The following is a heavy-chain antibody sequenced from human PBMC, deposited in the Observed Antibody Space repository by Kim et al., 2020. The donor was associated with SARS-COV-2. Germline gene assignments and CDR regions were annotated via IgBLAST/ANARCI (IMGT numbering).Heavy chain of an antibody. Sequence: SETLSLTCTVSGGSISSGGYYWSWIRQHPGKGLEWIGYIYYSGSTYYNPSLKSRVTISVDTSKNQFSLKLSSVTAADTAVYYCARARGITMIVVVTIDAFGSWGQGTKVTVSS. D-gene: IGHD3-22*01. CDR2: IYYSGST. CDR1: GGSISSGGYY. V-gene: IGHV4-31*03. CDR3: ARARGITMIVVVTIDAFGS. J-gene: IGHJ3*02.